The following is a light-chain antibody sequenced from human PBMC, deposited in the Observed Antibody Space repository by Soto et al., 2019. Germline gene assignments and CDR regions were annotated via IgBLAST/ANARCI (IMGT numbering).Light chain of an antibody. CDR1: QRVSSGY. Sequence: EIVLTQSPGTLSLSPGERVTLSCRASQRVSSGYLAWYQQKPGQAPRLLITGTSSRATGIPDRFSGSGSGTDFTLTISRLEPEDFAVYYCQQYGDSSYTFGQGTKLEIK. J-gene: IGKJ2*01. CDR2: GTS. CDR3: QQYGDSSYT. V-gene: IGKV3-20*01.